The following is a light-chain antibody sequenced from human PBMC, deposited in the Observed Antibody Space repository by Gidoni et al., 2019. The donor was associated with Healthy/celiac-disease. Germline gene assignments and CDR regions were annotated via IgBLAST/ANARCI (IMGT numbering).Light chain of an antibody. CDR1: QSISSY. CDR3: QQSYSTPLYT. V-gene: IGKV1-39*01. J-gene: IGKJ2*01. Sequence: DIQMTQSPSSLSASVGDRVTITCRASQSISSYLNWYQQKPGKAPQLLIYAASSLQSGVPSRFSGSVSGTDFTLTISSLQPEDFATYYCQQSYSTPLYTFGQGTKLEI. CDR2: AAS.